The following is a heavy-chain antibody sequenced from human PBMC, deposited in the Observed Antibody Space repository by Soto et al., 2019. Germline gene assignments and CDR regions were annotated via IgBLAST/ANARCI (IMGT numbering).Heavy chain of an antibody. CDR3: AKGSSGYWYPHLDY. CDR2: ISDEGNNK. CDR1: GFTFSSYG. Sequence: QVQLVESGGGVVQPGRSLRLSCAVSGFTFSSYGMHWVRQAPGTGLEWVAVISDEGNNKYYADSVKGRFTISRDNSKNTLYLQMNSLRDEDTAIYYCAKGSSGYWYPHLDYWGHGAPVTVSS. J-gene: IGHJ4*01. V-gene: IGHV3-30*18. D-gene: IGHD3-22*01.